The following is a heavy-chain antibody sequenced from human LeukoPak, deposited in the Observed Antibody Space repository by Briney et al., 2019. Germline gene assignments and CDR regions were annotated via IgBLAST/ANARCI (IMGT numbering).Heavy chain of an antibody. V-gene: IGHV3-7*03. J-gene: IGHJ4*02. Sequence: GGSLRLSCAASGFTFRSYWMGWLRQTPGKRLEWLANIKEDGSEKYYVDSVKGRFTISRDNSKNTLYLQMNSLRAEDTAVYYCAKARYCSGGSCFPQLTPDYWGQGTLVTVSS. CDR3: AKARYCSGGSCFPQLTPDY. D-gene: IGHD2-15*01. CDR1: GFTFRSYW. CDR2: IKEDGSEK.